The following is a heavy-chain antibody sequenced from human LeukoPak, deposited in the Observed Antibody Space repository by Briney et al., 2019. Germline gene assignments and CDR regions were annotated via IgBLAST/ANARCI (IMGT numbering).Heavy chain of an antibody. CDR3: ARESLLVYYYYYYMDV. CDR2: ISSSGSTI. D-gene: IGHD6-6*01. Sequence: GGSLRLSCAASGFTFSSYEMNWVRQAPGKGLEWVSYISSSGSTIYYADSVKGRFTISRDNAKNSLYLQMNSLRAEDTAVYYCARESLLVYYYYYYMDVWGKGTTVTVSS. J-gene: IGHJ6*03. V-gene: IGHV3-48*03. CDR1: GFTFSSYE.